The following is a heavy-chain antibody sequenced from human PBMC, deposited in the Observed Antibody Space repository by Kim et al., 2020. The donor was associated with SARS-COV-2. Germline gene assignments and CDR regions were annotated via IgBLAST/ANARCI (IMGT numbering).Heavy chain of an antibody. CDR1: GGSISSGGYY. D-gene: IGHD1-1*01. CDR2: IYYSGST. V-gene: IGHV4-31*03. CDR3: ASNFRVDTPWYFDY. Sequence: SETLSLTCTVSGGSISSGGYYWSWIRQHPGKGLEWIGYIYYSGSTYYNPSLKSRVTISVDTSKNQFSLKLSSVTAADTAVYYCASNFRVDTPWYFDYWGQGTLVTVSS. J-gene: IGHJ4*02.